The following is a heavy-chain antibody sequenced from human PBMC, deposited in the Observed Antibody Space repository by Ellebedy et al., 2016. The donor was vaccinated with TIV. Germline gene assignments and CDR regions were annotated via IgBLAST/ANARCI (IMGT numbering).Heavy chain of an antibody. CDR2: IDPTDSNT. CDR1: GDIFSSHW. Sequence: GGSLRLSCKVSGDIFSSHWINWVRQVPGKGLEWMGRIDPTDSNTNYGPSFQGQVTISADKSITTAYLQWSSLKASDTAIYYCARHLPSFLPDYWGQGALVTVSS. V-gene: IGHV5-10-1*04. CDR3: ARHLPSFLPDY. D-gene: IGHD3-3*01. J-gene: IGHJ4*01.